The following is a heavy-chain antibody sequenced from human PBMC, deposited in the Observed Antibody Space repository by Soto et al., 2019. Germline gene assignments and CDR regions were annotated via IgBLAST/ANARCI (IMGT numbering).Heavy chain of an antibody. CDR2: ISWNSGSI. J-gene: IGHJ6*03. Sequence: EVQLVESGGGLVQPGRSLRLSCAASGCTFDDYAMHWVRQAPGKGLEWVSGISWNSGSIGYADSVKGRFTISRDNAKNSLYLQMNSLRAEDTALYYCAKGDSSSWEGGYYYYYYMDVWGKGTTVTVSS. D-gene: IGHD6-6*01. CDR3: AKGDSSSWEGGYYYYYYMDV. CDR1: GCTFDDYA. V-gene: IGHV3-9*01.